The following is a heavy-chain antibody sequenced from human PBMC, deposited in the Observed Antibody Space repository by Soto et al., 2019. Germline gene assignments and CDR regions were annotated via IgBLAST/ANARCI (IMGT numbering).Heavy chain of an antibody. J-gene: IGHJ5*02. V-gene: IGHV3-30*18. D-gene: IGHD6-19*01. CDR3: AKSLAVAAGWFDP. CDR2: ISYDGSNE. CDR1: GFTFNTYG. Sequence: GGSPRLSCAASGFTFNTYGMNWVRQAPGKGLEWVAFISYDGSNEYYADSVKGRFTISRDNSKNTVFLQMNSLRGEDTAVYYCAKSLAVAAGWFDPWGQGALVTVSS.